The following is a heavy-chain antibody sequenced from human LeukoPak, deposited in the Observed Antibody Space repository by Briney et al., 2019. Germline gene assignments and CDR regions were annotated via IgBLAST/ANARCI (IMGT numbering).Heavy chain of an antibody. V-gene: IGHV1-2*02. D-gene: IGHD1-26*01. Sequence: ASVNVSCKASGYTLTAYYMHWVRQAPGQGLEWMGWIDPNSGGTNYAQKFQGRVAMTRDTSISTAYMELSRLRSDDTAVYYCARGGSGSYPQPGLYWGQGTLVTVSS. CDR1: GYTLTAYY. CDR2: IDPNSGGT. J-gene: IGHJ4*02. CDR3: ARGGSGSYPQPGLY.